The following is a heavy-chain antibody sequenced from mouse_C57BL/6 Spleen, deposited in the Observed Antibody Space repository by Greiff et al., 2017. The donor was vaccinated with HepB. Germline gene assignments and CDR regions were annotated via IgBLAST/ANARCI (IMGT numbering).Heavy chain of an antibody. D-gene: IGHD1-1*01. J-gene: IGHJ1*03. CDR1: GYTFTSYW. CDR2: IDPSDSYT. V-gene: IGHV1-69*01. Sequence: QVQLQQSGAELVMPGASAKLSCKASGYTFTSYWMHWVKQRPGQGLEWIGEIDPSDSYTNYNQKFKGKSTLTVDKSSSTAYMQLSSLTSEDSAVYYCARLRSDWYFDVWGTGTTVTVSS. CDR3: ARLRSDWYFDV.